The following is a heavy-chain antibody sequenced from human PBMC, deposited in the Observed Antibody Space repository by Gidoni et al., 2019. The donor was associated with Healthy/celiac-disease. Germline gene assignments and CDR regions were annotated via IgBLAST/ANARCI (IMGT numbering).Heavy chain of an antibody. J-gene: IGHJ6*02. Sequence: QMQLVQSGPEVKKPGTSVKVSCKASGFTFTSSAVQWVRQARGQRLEWIGWIVVGSGNTNYAQKFQERVTITRDMSTSTAYMELSSLRSEDTAVYYCAADLGLDYDFWSGYPTQEYYYGMDVWGQGTTVTVSS. CDR1: GFTFTSSA. CDR2: IVVGSGNT. CDR3: AADLGLDYDFWSGYPTQEYYYGMDV. V-gene: IGHV1-58*01. D-gene: IGHD3-3*01.